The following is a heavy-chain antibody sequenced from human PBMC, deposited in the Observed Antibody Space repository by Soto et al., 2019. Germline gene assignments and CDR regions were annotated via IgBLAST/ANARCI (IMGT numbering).Heavy chain of an antibody. CDR1: GGPISSYY. CDR2: IYYSGST. J-gene: IGHJ4*02. Sequence: QVQLQESGPGLVKPSETLSLTCTVSGGPISSYYWSWIRQPPGKGLEWIGYIYYSGSTNYNPSLKSRVTISVDTSKNQFSLKLSSVTAADTAVYYCARGSIAVAGTVVMFYFDYWGQGTLVTVSS. D-gene: IGHD6-19*01. V-gene: IGHV4-59*08. CDR3: ARGSIAVAGTVVMFYFDY.